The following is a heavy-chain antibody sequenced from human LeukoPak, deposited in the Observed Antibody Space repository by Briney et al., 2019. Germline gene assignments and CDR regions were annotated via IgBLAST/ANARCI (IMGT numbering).Heavy chain of an antibody. CDR2: IYTSGST. Sequence: SETLSLTCTVSGGSISSYYWSWIRQPAGQGLEWIGRIYTSGSTNYNPSLKSRVTMSVDTSKNQFSLKLSSVTAADTAVYYCARDKRVRYCSSTSCYTPFDYWGQGTLVTVSS. D-gene: IGHD2-2*02. CDR1: GGSISSYY. V-gene: IGHV4-4*07. J-gene: IGHJ4*02. CDR3: ARDKRVRYCSSTSCYTPFDY.